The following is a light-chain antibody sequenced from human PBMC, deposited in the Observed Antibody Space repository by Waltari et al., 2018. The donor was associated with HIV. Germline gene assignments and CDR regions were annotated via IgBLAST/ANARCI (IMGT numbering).Light chain of an antibody. CDR3: QSYDSSLSDSRV. CDR2: GNS. V-gene: IGLV1-40*01. CDR1: SSNIGAGSD. Sequence: QSVLTQPPSVSGAPGQRVTISCTGSSSNIGAGSDVNWYQQLPGTAPKLLIYGNSNRPSGVPDRFSGSKSGTSASLAITGLQAEDEADYYCQSYDSSLSDSRVFGGGTKLTVL. J-gene: IGLJ3*02.